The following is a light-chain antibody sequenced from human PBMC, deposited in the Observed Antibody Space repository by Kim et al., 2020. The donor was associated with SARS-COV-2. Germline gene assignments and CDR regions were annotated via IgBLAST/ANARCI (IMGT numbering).Light chain of an antibody. Sequence: ALGQTVRIKSQGDSLRSYYASWYQQKPGQAPVLVIYGKNNRPSGIPDRFSGSSSGNTASLTITGAQAEDEADYYCNSRDSSGNHLVFGTGTKVTVL. J-gene: IGLJ1*01. CDR2: GKN. CDR1: SLRSYY. V-gene: IGLV3-19*01. CDR3: NSRDSSGNHLV.